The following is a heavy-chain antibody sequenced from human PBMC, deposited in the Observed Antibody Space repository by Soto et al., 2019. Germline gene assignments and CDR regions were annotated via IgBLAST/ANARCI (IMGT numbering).Heavy chain of an antibody. CDR1: GFTFRSYA. J-gene: IGHJ4*02. D-gene: IGHD3-22*01. V-gene: IGHV3-23*01. Sequence: GGSLRLSCAASGFTFRSYALAWVRQPPGKGLEWVSTINDSGGTTYYADSVRGRFTVSRDNSKNTLYLQLSSLRADDTAVYYCARGFYYDSAGYHPFDYWGQGTLVTVSS. CDR2: INDSGGTT. CDR3: ARGFYYDSAGYHPFDY.